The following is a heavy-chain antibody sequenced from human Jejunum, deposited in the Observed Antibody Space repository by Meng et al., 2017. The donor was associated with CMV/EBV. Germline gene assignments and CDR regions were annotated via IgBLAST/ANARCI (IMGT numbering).Heavy chain of an antibody. CDR2: IKTKTDFGTI. Sequence: SGFTFSNAGMTWVRQAQGKGLEWVGRIKTKTDFGTIDYATAVEGRCTISRDDSKNTLYVEMSSLKTEDTAVYYCTTARSYGSADYWGQGTLVTVSS. D-gene: IGHD3-16*01. J-gene: IGHJ4*02. CDR1: GFTFSNAG. CDR3: TTARSYGSADY. V-gene: IGHV3-15*01.